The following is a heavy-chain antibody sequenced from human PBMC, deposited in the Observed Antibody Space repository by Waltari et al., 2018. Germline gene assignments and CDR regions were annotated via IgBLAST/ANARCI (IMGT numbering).Heavy chain of an antibody. Sequence: QVHVVESGGGVVQPGGSLRLSCAASAFTLGNYAMHWVRQAPGKGLEWVAVIQYDGSIKNYADSVKGRFTISRENSKNTLYLEMKSLRAEDTAVYYCAREYSRICFHALDGWGQGTAVTVSS. D-gene: IGHD6-13*01. CDR2: IQYDGSIK. J-gene: IGHJ6*02. CDR1: AFTLGNYA. CDR3: AREYSRICFHALDG. V-gene: IGHV3-33*05.